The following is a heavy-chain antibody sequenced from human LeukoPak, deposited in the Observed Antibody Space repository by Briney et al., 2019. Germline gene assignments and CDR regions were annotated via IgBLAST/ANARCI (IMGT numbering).Heavy chain of an antibody. CDR2: IITTGTSI. Sequence: GGSLRLSCAASGFTFSTYNMNWVRQAPGKGLEWVSSIITTGTSIYYADSVKGRFSISRDNAKNSPYLQMSNLRAEDTAVYYCARDIWQQLVLGNFDYWGQGTLVTVSS. J-gene: IGHJ4*02. CDR1: GFTFSTYN. V-gene: IGHV3-21*01. D-gene: IGHD6-13*01. CDR3: ARDIWQQLVLGNFDY.